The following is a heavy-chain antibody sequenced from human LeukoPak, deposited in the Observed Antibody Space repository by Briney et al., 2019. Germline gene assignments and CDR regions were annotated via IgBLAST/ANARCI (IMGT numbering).Heavy chain of an antibody. CDR1: GGSVSSGSYY. D-gene: IGHD5-18*01. CDR3: ARNGYSYGKNWFDP. J-gene: IGHJ5*02. Sequence: SETLSLTCTVSGGSVSSGSYYWSWIRQPPGKGLEWIGYIYYSGSTNYNPSLKSRVTISVDTSKNQFSLKLSSVTAADTAVYYCARNGYSYGKNWFDPWGQGTLVTVSS. V-gene: IGHV4-61*01. CDR2: IYYSGST.